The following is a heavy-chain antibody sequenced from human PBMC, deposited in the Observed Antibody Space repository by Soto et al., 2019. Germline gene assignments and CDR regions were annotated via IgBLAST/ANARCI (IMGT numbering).Heavy chain of an antibody. V-gene: IGHV1-69*13. D-gene: IGHD2-21*02. CDR1: GGTFSSYA. J-gene: IGHJ4*02. CDR3: AREGRCGGDCLFDY. Sequence: SVKVSCTASGGTFSSYAISWGRQAPGQGLEWMGGIIPIFGTANYAQKFQGRVTITADESTSTAYMELSSLRSEDTAVYYCAREGRCGGDCLFDYWGQGTLVTVSS. CDR2: IIPIFGTA.